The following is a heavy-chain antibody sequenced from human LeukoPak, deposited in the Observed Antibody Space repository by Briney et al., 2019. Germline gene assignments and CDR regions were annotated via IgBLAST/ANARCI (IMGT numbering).Heavy chain of an antibody. V-gene: IGHV4-59*01. CDR3: ARSGYSYGKFDY. CDR1: GGSISSYY. D-gene: IGHD5-18*01. Sequence: SETLSLTRPVCGGSISSYYWSWIRQPPGKGLEWIGYIYYSGSTNYNPSLKSRVTISVDTSKNQFSLKLSSVTAADTAVYYCARSGYSYGKFDYWGQGTLVTVSS. CDR2: IYYSGST. J-gene: IGHJ4*02.